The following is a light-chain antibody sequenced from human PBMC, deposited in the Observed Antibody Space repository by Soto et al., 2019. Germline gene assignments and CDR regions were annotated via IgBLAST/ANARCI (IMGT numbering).Light chain of an antibody. CDR3: QQRNVWPPIT. CDR2: DAS. CDR1: QSVSSY. Sequence: EIVLTQSQATLSLSPGERATLSCRVCQSVSSYLDWYQQRPGQAPRLLIKDASRRANGVPARFGGSGSGKDFTLTINSLEPEDFAVYYCQQRNVWPPITFGQGTRLEI. V-gene: IGKV3-11*01. J-gene: IGKJ5*01.